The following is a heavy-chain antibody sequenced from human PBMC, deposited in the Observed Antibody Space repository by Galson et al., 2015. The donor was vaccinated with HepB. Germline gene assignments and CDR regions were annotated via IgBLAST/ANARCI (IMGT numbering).Heavy chain of an antibody. V-gene: IGHV4-59*01. CDR3: ARSIGYCSSTSCYTHWFDP. Sequence: ETLSLTCTVSGGSISSYYWSWLRRPPGKGLGWIGYIYYSGSTNYNPSLKSRVTISVDTSKNQFSLKLSSVTAADTAVYYCARSIGYCSSTSCYTHWFDPWGQGTLVTVSS. J-gene: IGHJ5*02. D-gene: IGHD2-2*02. CDR2: IYYSGST. CDR1: GGSISSYY.